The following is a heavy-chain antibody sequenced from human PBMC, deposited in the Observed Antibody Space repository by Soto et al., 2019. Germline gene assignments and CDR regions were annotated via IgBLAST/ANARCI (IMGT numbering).Heavy chain of an antibody. CDR2: IYSTGST. V-gene: IGHV4-4*07. CDR3: ARDSGYDSGMDV. J-gene: IGHJ6*02. D-gene: IGHD5-12*01. Sequence: SETLSLTYTVSGGSIISYYWNWIRQPAGKGLEWIGRIYSTGSTNDNPSLKSRVTMSVDTSKNQFYLKLSSVTAADTAVYYCARDSGYDSGMDVWGQGTTVTVSS. CDR1: GGSIISYY.